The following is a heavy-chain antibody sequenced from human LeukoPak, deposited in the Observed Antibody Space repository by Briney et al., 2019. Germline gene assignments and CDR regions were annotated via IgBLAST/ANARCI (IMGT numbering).Heavy chain of an antibody. J-gene: IGHJ4*02. CDR2: IYTSGSD. Sequence: SETLSLTCTVSGGSISSYYWNWIRRPAGKGLEWIGRIYTSGSDNYNPSLKSRVTMSVDTSKNQFSLKLSSVTAADTAVYYCARYSYGTYYFDYWGQGTLVTVSS. CDR1: GGSISSYY. V-gene: IGHV4-4*07. CDR3: ARYSYGTYYFDY. D-gene: IGHD5-18*01.